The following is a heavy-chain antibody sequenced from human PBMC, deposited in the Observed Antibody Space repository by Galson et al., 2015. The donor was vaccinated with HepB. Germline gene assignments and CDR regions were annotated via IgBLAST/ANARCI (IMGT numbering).Heavy chain of an antibody. D-gene: IGHD4-17*01. CDR2: VDPEDGET. V-gene: IGHV1-69-2*01. CDR3: ATGNLGVTTYAFDI. J-gene: IGHJ3*02. Sequence: VKVSCKVSGYTFTDYYMHWVQQAPGKGLGWMGLVDPEDGETIYAEKFQGRVTITADTSTDTAYMELSSLRSEDTAVYYCATGNLGVTTYAFDIWGQGTMVTVSS. CDR1: GYTFTDYY.